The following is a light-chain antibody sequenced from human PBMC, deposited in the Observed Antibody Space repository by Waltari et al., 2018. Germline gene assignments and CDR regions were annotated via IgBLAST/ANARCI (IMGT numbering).Light chain of an antibody. CDR1: NIRDKT. Sequence: SYVLTQPPSVSVAPGKTARISCAGQNIRDKTGYWYQQKPGQAPVVVIHDSTVRPSGIPDRFSGSDPATLTIARVEAGDEADYYCQVWDDTRDQPVFGGGTRLTVL. CDR3: QVWDDTRDQPV. CDR2: DST. V-gene: IGLV3-21*03. J-gene: IGLJ2*01.